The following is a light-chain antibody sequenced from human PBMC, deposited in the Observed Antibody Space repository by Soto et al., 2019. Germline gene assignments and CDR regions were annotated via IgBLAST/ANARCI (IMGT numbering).Light chain of an antibody. Sequence: EIVLTQSPGTLSLSPGERATLSCRASQSVSSRFFAWYQQKPGQAPRLLIYAASTRAAGIPARFSGSGSGTEFTLTISSLQSEDFAVYYCQQYNNWPLITFGQGTRLEIK. CDR2: AAS. V-gene: IGKV3-15*01. J-gene: IGKJ5*01. CDR3: QQYNNWPLIT. CDR1: QSVSSRF.